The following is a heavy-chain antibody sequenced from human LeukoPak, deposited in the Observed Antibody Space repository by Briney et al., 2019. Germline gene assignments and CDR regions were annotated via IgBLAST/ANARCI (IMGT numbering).Heavy chain of an antibody. CDR3: ARGVRRIPWDY. J-gene: IGHJ4*02. CDR2: INHSGNT. D-gene: IGHD2-21*01. CDR1: GGSFSGYY. Sequence: SETLSLTCAVYGGSFSGYYWSWIRQPPGKGLEWIGEINHSGNTNYNPSLKSRVTISVDTSKNQFSLKLSSVTAADTAVYFCARGVRRIPWDYWGQGTLVTVSS. V-gene: IGHV4-34*01.